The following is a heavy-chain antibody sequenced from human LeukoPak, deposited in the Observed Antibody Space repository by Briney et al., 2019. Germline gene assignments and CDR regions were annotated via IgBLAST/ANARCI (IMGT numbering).Heavy chain of an antibody. CDR1: GFTFSSYA. CDR3: AKDRSRGSGSYYS. D-gene: IGHD3-10*01. J-gene: IGHJ4*02. V-gene: IGHV3-23*01. Sequence: PGGSLRLSCAASGFTFSSYAMSWVRQAPGKGLEWVSAISGSGGSTYYADSVKGRFTISRDNSKNTLYLQINSLRAEDTAVYYCAKDRSRGSGSYYSWGQGTLVTVSS. CDR2: ISGSGGST.